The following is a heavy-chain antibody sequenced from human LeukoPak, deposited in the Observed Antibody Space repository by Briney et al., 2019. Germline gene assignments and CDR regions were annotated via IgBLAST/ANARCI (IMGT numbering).Heavy chain of an antibody. Sequence: GGSLRLSCAASGFTFDDYGMSWVRQAPGKGLEWVSGINWNGGSTGYADSVKGRFTISRDNSKNSLYLQMNSLRAEDTALYYCARDHYDFWSGYYTHNWFDPWGQGTLVTVSS. D-gene: IGHD3-3*01. V-gene: IGHV3-20*04. CDR1: GFTFDDYG. CDR2: INWNGGST. J-gene: IGHJ5*02. CDR3: ARDHYDFWSGYYTHNWFDP.